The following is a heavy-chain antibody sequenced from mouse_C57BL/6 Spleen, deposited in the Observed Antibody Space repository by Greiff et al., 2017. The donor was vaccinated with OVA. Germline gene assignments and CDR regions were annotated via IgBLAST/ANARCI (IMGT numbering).Heavy chain of an antibody. CDR3: ARRGSSSYYYAMDY. V-gene: IGHV1-59*01. D-gene: IGHD1-1*01. J-gene: IGHJ4*01. Sequence: QVQLQQPGAELVRPGTSVKLSCKASGYTFTSYWMHWVKQRPGQGLEWIGVIDPSDSYTNYNQKFKGKATLTVDTSSSTAYMQLSSLTSEDSAVDYCARRGSSSYYYAMDYWGQGTSVTVSS. CDR2: IDPSDSYT. CDR1: GYTFTSYW.